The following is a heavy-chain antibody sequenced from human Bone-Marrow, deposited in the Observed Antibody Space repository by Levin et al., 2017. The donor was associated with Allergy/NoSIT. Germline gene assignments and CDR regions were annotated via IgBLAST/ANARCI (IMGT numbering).Heavy chain of an antibody. CDR2: INHSGST. Sequence: SETLSLTCAVYGGSFSGYYWSWIRQPPGKGLEWIGEINHSGSTNYNPSLKSRVTISVDTSKNQFSLKLSSVTAADTAVYYCARQLWECYGGPRRDYYYGMDVWGQGTTVTVSS. J-gene: IGHJ6*02. V-gene: IGHV4-34*01. D-gene: IGHD4-23*01. CDR3: ARQLWECYGGPRRDYYYGMDV. CDR1: GGSFSGYY.